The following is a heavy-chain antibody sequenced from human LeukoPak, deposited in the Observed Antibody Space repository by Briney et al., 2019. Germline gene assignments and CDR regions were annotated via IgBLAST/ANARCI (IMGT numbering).Heavy chain of an antibody. CDR1: GFTFSSYA. Sequence: LSGGSLRLSCAASGFTFSSYAMSWVRQAPGKGLEWVSAISGSGGSTYYADSVKGRFTISRDNSKNTLYLQMTSLRAEDTAVYYCAKGSSTSSTTFDYWGQGTLVTVSS. V-gene: IGHV3-23*01. CDR3: AKGSSTSSTTFDY. CDR2: ISGSGGST. J-gene: IGHJ4*02. D-gene: IGHD2-2*01.